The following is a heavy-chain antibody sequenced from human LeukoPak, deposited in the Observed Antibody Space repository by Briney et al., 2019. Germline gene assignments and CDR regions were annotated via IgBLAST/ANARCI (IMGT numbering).Heavy chain of an antibody. CDR3: AKDWGLWVSAHWGDS. CDR1: GYTFTTYA. V-gene: IGHV1-3*01. CDR2: INADNGNT. D-gene: IGHD3-16*01. Sequence: GASVKVSCKTSGYTFTTYAIHWVRQTPGQRLEWMGWINADNGNTKYSQKFQGRVTITRDTSASTAYMELSSLRSEDTAVCYCAKDWGLWVSAHWGDSWGRGTLVTVSS. J-gene: IGHJ4*02.